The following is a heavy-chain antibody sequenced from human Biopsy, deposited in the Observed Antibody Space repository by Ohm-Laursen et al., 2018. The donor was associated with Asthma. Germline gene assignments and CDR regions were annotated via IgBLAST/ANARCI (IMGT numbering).Heavy chain of an antibody. CDR2: VFYGGAT. D-gene: IGHD4-23*01. CDR3: ARGVVYGGDSYAEYFQH. CDR1: GDSLSSYH. J-gene: IGHJ1*01. V-gene: IGHV4-59*01. Sequence: TLSLTCTVSGDSLSSYHWSWIRPPPGKGLEWIGNVFYGGATNYNPFLKSRVTLSEDTSKNQFLLRLSSVAAADTAVYYCARGVVYGGDSYAEYFQHWGQGTLVTVSS.